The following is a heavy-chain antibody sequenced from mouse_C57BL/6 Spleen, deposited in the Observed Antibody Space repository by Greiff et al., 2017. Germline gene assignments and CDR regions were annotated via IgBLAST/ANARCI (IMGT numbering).Heavy chain of an antibody. CDR3: ARSPDYYYAMDY. J-gene: IGHJ4*01. CDR1: GYAFSSSW. CDR2: IYPGDGDT. Sequence: VKLQQSGPELVKPGASVKISCKASGYAFSSSWMNWVKQRPGKGLEWIGRIYPGDGDTNYNGKFKGKATLTADKSSSTAYMQLSSLTSEDSAVYFCARSPDYYYAMDYWGQGTSVTVSS. D-gene: IGHD2-4*01. V-gene: IGHV1-82*01.